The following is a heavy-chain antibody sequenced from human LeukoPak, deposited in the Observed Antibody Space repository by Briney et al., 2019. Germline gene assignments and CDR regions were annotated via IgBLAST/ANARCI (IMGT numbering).Heavy chain of an antibody. CDR1: GFTFSSYA. CDR2: ISGSGGST. J-gene: IGHJ4*02. CDR3: AKARATYYYDSSGYYLTPFDY. D-gene: IGHD3-22*01. Sequence: GGSLRLSCAASGFTFSSYAMSWVRQAPGKGLEWVSAISGSGGSTYYADSVKGRFTISRDNSKNTLYLQMNSLRAEDTAVYYCAKARATYYYDSSGYYLTPFDYWGQGTLVTVSS. V-gene: IGHV3-23*01.